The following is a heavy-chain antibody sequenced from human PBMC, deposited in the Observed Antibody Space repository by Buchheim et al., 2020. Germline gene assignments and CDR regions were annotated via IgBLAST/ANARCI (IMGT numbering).Heavy chain of an antibody. Sequence: QVQLVQSGAEVKKPGASVKVSCKASGYTFTSYYMHWVRQAPGQGLEWMGIINPSGGSTSYAQKFQGRLTITADKFTSTAYMELSSLRSEDTAMYYCAFLRGANSLDSWGQGTL. J-gene: IGHJ4*02. CDR2: INPSGGST. V-gene: IGHV1-46*01. D-gene: IGHD4/OR15-4a*01. CDR3: AFLRGANSLDS. CDR1: GYTFTSYY.